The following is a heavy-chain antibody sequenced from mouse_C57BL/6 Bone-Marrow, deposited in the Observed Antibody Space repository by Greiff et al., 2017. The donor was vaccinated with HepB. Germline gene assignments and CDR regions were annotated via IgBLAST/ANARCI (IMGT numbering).Heavy chain of an antibody. CDR1: GYTFTSYW. D-gene: IGHD3-2*02. Sequence: VQLQQPGAELVRPGTSVKLSCKASGYTFTSYWMHWVKQRPGQGLEWIGVIDPSDSYTNYNQKFKGKATLTVDTSSSTAYMQLSSLTSEDSAVYYCARDSSGYRFAYWGQGTRVTVSA. CDR2: IDPSDSYT. J-gene: IGHJ3*01. CDR3: ARDSSGYRFAY. V-gene: IGHV1-59*01.